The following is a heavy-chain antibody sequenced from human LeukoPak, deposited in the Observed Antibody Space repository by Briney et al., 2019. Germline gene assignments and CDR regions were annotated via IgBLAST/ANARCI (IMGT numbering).Heavy chain of an antibody. CDR3: ARGDSSGYLFDY. Sequence: PGGSLRLSCAASGFTVSSNYMSWVRQAPGKGLGGVSVIYSGGRTYYAASVKGRFTISRDNSKNTLYLQMNSLRAEDTAVYYCARGDSSGYLFDYWGQGTLVTVSS. J-gene: IGHJ4*02. CDR2: IYSGGRT. D-gene: IGHD3-22*01. CDR1: GFTVSSNY. V-gene: IGHV3-66*01.